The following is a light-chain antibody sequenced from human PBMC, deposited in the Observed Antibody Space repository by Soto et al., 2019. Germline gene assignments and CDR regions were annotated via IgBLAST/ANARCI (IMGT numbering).Light chain of an antibody. Sequence: QSVLTQPPSVSGAPGQRVTISCTGSSSSIGAGYDVHWYQQLPGTAPKLLIYVNSNRPSGVPDRFSGSKSGTSASLAITGLQAEDEADYYCQSYDSSLSVVFGGGTKLTVL. CDR3: QSYDSSLSVV. J-gene: IGLJ2*01. CDR2: VNS. CDR1: SSSIGAGYD. V-gene: IGLV1-40*01.